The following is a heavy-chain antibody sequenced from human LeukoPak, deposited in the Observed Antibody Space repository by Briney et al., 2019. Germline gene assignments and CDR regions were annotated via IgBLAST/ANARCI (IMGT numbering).Heavy chain of an antibody. J-gene: IGHJ5*02. CDR3: ARDGYCTSASCYGYNWLDP. V-gene: IGHV3-66*01. D-gene: IGHD2-2*03. CDR2: IYSGGAT. CDR1: GFTVSSNY. Sequence: PGGSLRLSCAASGFTVSSNYMSWVRQAPGKGLEWVSIIYSGGATYYADSVQGRFTISRDNSKNTLYLQMNSLRAEDTAVYYCARDGYCTSASCYGYNWLDPWGQGTLVTVSS.